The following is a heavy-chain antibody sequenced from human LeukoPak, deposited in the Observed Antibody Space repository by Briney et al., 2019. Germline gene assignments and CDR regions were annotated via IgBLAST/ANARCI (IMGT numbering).Heavy chain of an antibody. Sequence: PGGSLRLSCAASGFTFSGSAMHWVRQASGKGLEWVGRIRSKANSYATAYAASVKGRFTIARDDSKNTAYLQMNSLKTEDTAVYYCTTLAVPATINWFDHWGQGTLVTVSS. J-gene: IGHJ5*02. CDR3: TTLAVPATINWFDH. CDR2: IRSKANSYAT. V-gene: IGHV3-73*01. CDR1: GFTFSGSA. D-gene: IGHD2-2*01.